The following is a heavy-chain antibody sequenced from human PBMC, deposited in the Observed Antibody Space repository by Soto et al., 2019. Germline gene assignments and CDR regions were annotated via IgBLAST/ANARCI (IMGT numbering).Heavy chain of an antibody. CDR3: ANHLWFGELSN. V-gene: IGHV3-23*01. D-gene: IGHD3-10*01. Sequence: EVQLLESGGGLVQPGGSLRLSCAASGFTFSSDAMSWVRQAPGKGLEWVSAISGSGGSTYYADSVKGRFTISRDNSKNTLYLQMNSLRAEDTAVDYCANHLWFGELSNWGQGTLVTVSS. CDR2: ISGSGGST. CDR1: GFTFSSDA. J-gene: IGHJ4*02.